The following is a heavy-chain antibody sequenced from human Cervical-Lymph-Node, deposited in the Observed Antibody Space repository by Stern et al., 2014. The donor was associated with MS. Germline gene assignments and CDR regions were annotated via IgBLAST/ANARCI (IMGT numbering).Heavy chain of an antibody. CDR3: ARESTGNDXXDI. V-gene: IGHV4-59*01. D-gene: IGHD5/OR15-5a*01. J-gene: IGHJ3*02. CDR1: GGSISSYY. CDR2: IYYSGST. Sequence: QLQLQESGPGLVKPSGTLSLTCTVSGGSISSYYWSWIRQPPGKGLEWIGYIYYSGSTNYNPSLKSRVTISVATSKNQFSLKLSSVTAADTAVYYCARESTGNDXXDIWGQGTMVTVSS.